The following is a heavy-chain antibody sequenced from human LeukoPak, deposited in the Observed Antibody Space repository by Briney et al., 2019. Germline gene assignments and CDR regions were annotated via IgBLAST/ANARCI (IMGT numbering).Heavy chain of an antibody. CDR3: APQVRVGVTPMDV. CDR1: GFTFSSYS. D-gene: IGHD1-26*01. J-gene: IGHJ6*02. V-gene: IGHV3-66*01. Sequence: GGSLRLSCAASGFTFSSYSTNWVRQAPGKGLEWVSLIYGDGTTYYADSVKGRFTISRDNSKNMLYLQMNSLRAEDTAVYYCAPQVRVGVTPMDVWGQGTTVTVSS. CDR2: IYGDGTT.